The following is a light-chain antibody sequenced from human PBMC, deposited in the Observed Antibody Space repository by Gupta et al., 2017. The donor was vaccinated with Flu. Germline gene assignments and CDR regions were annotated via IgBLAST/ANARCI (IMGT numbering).Light chain of an antibody. CDR2: LNSDGSH. V-gene: IGLV4-69*01. CDR1: SGHSSYA. Sequence: QLVLTQSPSASASLGVSVKPTCTLSSGHSSYAIAWHQQQPEKGPRYLMKLNSDGSHSKGDGIPDRFSGSSSGAERYLTISSRQSEEEADYYCQTWGTGIGVFGGGTKLTVL. CDR3: QTWGTGIGV. J-gene: IGLJ3*02.